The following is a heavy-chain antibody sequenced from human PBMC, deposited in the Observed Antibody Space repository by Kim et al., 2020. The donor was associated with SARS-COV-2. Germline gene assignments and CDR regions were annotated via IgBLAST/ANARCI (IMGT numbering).Heavy chain of an antibody. Sequence: GGSLRLSCAASGFTFSSYGMHWVRQAPGKGLEWVAVIWYDGSNKYYADSVKGRFTISRDKSKNTLYLQMNSLRAEDTAVYYCARDRARMGATRWRAFDIWGQGTMVTVSS. CDR3: ARDRARMGATRWRAFDI. CDR1: GFTFSSYG. J-gene: IGHJ3*02. D-gene: IGHD1-26*01. V-gene: IGHV3-33*01. CDR2: IWYDGSNK.